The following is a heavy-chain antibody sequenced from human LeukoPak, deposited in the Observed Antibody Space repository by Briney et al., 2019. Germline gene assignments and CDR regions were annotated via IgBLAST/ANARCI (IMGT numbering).Heavy chain of an antibody. CDR2: ISYDGSNK. J-gene: IGHJ4*02. Sequence: GGSLRLSCAASGFTFSSYGMHWVRQAPGKGLKWVAVISYDGSNKYYADSVKGRFTISRDNSKNTLYLQMNSPRAEDTAVYYCAKLGGSGSYFLLYFDYWGQGTLVTVSS. CDR3: AKLGGSGSYFLLYFDY. V-gene: IGHV3-30*18. CDR1: GFTFSSYG. D-gene: IGHD1-26*01.